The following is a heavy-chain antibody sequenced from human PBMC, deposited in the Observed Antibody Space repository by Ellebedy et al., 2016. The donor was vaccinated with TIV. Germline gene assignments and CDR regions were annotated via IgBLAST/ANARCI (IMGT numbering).Heavy chain of an antibody. D-gene: IGHD1-1*01. V-gene: IGHV4-4*07. CDR2: IYNSGST. Sequence: SETLSLTXTVSGGSITNFYWSWIRQPAGKGLEWIGRIYNSGSTNYNPSLKSRVTMSVDTSKNHFSLKLNSVTAADTAVYYCARLITGSHYHYYNIDVWGKGTTVTVSS. CDR3: ARLITGSHYHYYNIDV. CDR1: GGSITNFY. J-gene: IGHJ6*03.